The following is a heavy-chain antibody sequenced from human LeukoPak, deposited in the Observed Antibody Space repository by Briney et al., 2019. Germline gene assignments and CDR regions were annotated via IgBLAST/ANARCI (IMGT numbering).Heavy chain of an antibody. CDR2: IYYSGST. J-gene: IGHJ3*02. V-gene: IGHV4-59*08. CDR1: GGSISSYY. CDR3: ARHFDAFDI. Sequence: SQTLSLTCTVSGGSISSYYWSWIRQPPGKGLEWIGYIYYSGSTNYNPSLKSRVTISVDTSKNQFSLTLSSVTAADTAVYYCARHFDAFDIWGPGTMVTVSS.